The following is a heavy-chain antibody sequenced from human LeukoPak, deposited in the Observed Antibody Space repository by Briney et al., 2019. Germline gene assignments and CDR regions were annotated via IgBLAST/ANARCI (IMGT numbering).Heavy chain of an antibody. V-gene: IGHV1-69*13. Sequence: EASVKVSCKASGYIFSDYYMHWVRQAPGQGLEWMGGIIPIFGTANYAQKFQGRVTITADESTSTAYMELSSLRSEDTAVYYCAREPLLWFGELLNYFDYWGQGTLVTVSS. CDR1: GYIFSDYY. CDR3: AREPLLWFGELLNYFDY. D-gene: IGHD3-10*01. CDR2: IIPIFGTA. J-gene: IGHJ4*02.